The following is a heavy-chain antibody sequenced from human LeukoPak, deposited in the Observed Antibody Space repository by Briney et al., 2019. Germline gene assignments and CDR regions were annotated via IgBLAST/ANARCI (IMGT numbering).Heavy chain of an antibody. J-gene: IGHJ4*02. CDR2: IAGSGGST. D-gene: IGHD3-10*01. Sequence: GGSLRLSRAASEFTFNSYAMSWVRQAPGKGLEWVSTIAGSGGSTYYADSVKGRFTISRDNSNNALYLQMDSLRPEDTAVYYCAKSRAALVVRGVGPHSWGQGTLVTVSS. CDR1: EFTFNSYA. CDR3: AKSRAALVVRGVGPHS. V-gene: IGHV3-23*01.